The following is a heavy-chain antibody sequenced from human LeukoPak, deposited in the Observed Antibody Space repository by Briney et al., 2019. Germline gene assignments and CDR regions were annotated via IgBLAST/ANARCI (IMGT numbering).Heavy chain of an antibody. V-gene: IGHV3-30-3*01. CDR2: ISYDGSNK. CDR3: ARDRYFENYFDY. Sequence: PGGSLRLSCAASGFTFSSYAMHWVRQAPGKGLEWVAVISYDGSNKYYTDSVEGRFTISRDNSKNTLYLQMNSLRAEDTAVYYCARDRYFENYFDYWGQGTLVTVSS. D-gene: IGHD3-9*01. CDR1: GFTFSSYA. J-gene: IGHJ4*02.